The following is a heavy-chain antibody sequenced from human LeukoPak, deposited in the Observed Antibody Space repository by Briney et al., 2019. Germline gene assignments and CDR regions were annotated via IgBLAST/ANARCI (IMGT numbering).Heavy chain of an antibody. J-gene: IGHJ6*02. Sequence: SETLSLTCAVYGGSFSNYYWSWIRQPPGKGLEWIGEINHSGSTNYNPSLKSRVTISVDTSKNQFSLKLSSVTAADTAVYYCARRGPYYYDSSGYRADYYYGMDVWGQGTTVTVSS. CDR2: INHSGST. CDR3: ARRGPYYYDSSGYRADYYYGMDV. V-gene: IGHV4-34*01. CDR1: GGSFSNYY. D-gene: IGHD3-22*01.